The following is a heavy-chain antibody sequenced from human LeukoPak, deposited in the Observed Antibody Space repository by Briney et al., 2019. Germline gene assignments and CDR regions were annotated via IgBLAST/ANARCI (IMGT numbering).Heavy chain of an antibody. V-gene: IGHV4-59*12. J-gene: IGHJ4*02. CDR3: ARANGDWDYYDSSGYYFYFDY. Sequence: SETLSLTCTVSGGAISGYYWSWIRQPPGKGLEWIGYIYSSGSTNYNPSLKSRVTISVDTSKNQFSLKLSSVTAADTAVYYCARANGDWDYYDSSGYYFYFDYWGQGTLVTVSS. CDR2: IYSSGST. D-gene: IGHD3-22*01. CDR1: GGAISGYY.